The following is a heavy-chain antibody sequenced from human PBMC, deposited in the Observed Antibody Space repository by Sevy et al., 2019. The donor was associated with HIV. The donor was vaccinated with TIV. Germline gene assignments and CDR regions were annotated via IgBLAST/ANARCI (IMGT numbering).Heavy chain of an antibody. CDR3: ARHVRPSNYYDSSGGIDY. CDR1: GGSISSGGYY. V-gene: IGHV4-31*03. CDR2: IYYSGST. Sequence: SETLSLTCTVSGGSISSGGYYWSWIRQHPGKGLEWIGYIYYSGSTYYNPSLKSRVTISVDTSKNQFSLKLSSVTAADTAVYYCARHVRPSNYYDSSGGIDYWGQGTLVTVSS. D-gene: IGHD3-22*01. J-gene: IGHJ4*02.